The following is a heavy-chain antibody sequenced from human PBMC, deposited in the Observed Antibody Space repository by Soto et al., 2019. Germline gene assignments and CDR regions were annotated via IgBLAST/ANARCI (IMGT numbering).Heavy chain of an antibody. V-gene: IGHV3-23*01. Sequence: GGSLRLSCAASGFTFSNYAMTWVRQAPGKGLEWVSCMSGSGGSTYYADSVRGRFTISRDNSKNTLYLQMNSLRAEDTAVYYCEGLTQYSSGWYRWFDPWGQGTLVTVSS. CDR3: EGLTQYSSGWYRWFDP. D-gene: IGHD6-19*01. J-gene: IGHJ5*02. CDR1: GFTFSNYA. CDR2: MSGSGGST.